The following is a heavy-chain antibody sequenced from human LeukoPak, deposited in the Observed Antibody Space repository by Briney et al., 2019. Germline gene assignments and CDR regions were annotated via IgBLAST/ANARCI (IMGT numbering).Heavy chain of an antibody. CDR1: GFLVNANH. CDR3: AIKARGDY. J-gene: IGHJ4*02. D-gene: IGHD3-10*01. V-gene: IGHV3-30*03. CDR2: ISYDGTNK. Sequence: GGSLRLSCAASGFLVNANHMNWVRQAPGKGLEWVAVISYDGTNKYYADSVKGRFTISRDTSKNTLYLQMNSLRDEDTAVYYCAIKARGDYWGQGTQVTVSS.